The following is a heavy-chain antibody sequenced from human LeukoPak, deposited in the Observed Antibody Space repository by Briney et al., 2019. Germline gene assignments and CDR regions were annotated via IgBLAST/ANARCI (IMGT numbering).Heavy chain of an antibody. CDR1: GGTFSSYA. CDR2: IIPIFGTA. D-gene: IGHD1-26*01. CDR3: ARGALVGAHLLPY. Sequence: PGASVKVSCKASGGTFSSYAISWVRQAPGQGLEWVGGIIPIFGTANYAQKFQGRVTITADKSTSTAYMELSSLRSEDTAVYYCARGALVGAHLLPYWGQGTLVTVSS. J-gene: IGHJ4*02. V-gene: IGHV1-69*06.